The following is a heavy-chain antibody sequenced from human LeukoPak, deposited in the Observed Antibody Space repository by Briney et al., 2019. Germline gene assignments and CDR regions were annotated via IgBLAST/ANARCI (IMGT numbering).Heavy chain of an antibody. V-gene: IGHV3-23*01. CDR1: GFTFTSYA. Sequence: GGSLRLSCAASGFTFTSYAMSWVRQAPGKGLEWVSVISGSGGSTYYADSVKSRFTISRDNSKNTLYLQMNSLRAEDTAVYYCAKGDEWLTNNWFDPWGQGTLVTVSS. CDR2: ISGSGGST. D-gene: IGHD5-12*01. J-gene: IGHJ5*02. CDR3: AKGDEWLTNNWFDP.